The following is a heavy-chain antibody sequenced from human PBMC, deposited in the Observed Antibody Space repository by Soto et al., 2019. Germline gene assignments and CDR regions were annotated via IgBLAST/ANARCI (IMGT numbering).Heavy chain of an antibody. V-gene: IGHV3-30*03. CDR2: ISYDGSDE. Sequence: LSCAASGFTFRSFGMHWVRQAPGKGLEWVALISYDGSDEYYADSVKGRFTVSRDNSKNTLYLQMDSLQVEDTAIYYCARSLNAWGQGTLVTVSS. J-gene: IGHJ5*02. CDR1: GFTFRSFG. D-gene: IGHD2-8*01. CDR3: ARSLNA.